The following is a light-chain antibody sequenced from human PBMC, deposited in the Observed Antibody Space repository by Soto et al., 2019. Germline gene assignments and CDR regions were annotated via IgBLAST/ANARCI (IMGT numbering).Light chain of an antibody. Sequence: EIVLTQSPGTLSLSPGERATLSCRASQSVSSSYLAWYQQKPGQAPRLLIYGASSRATGIPDRFSGSGSGTDFTLTISRLEPEDFPVYYCQQYGSSPSTFGQGTRLEI. V-gene: IGKV3-20*01. CDR3: QQYGSSPST. CDR1: QSVSSSY. CDR2: GAS. J-gene: IGKJ5*01.